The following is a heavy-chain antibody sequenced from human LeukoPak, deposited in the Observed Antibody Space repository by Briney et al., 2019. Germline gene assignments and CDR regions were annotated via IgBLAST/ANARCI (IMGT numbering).Heavy chain of an antibody. CDR2: IYYSGST. Sequence: SETLSLTCTVSGGSISSYYWSWIRQPPGKGLEWIGYIYYSGSTNYNPSLKSRVTISVDTSKNQFSLKLSSVTAADTAVYYCARGYGSGSSNKYNWSDPWGQGTLVTVSS. D-gene: IGHD3-10*01. J-gene: IGHJ5*02. CDR1: GGSISSYY. CDR3: ARGYGSGSSNKYNWSDP. V-gene: IGHV4-59*01.